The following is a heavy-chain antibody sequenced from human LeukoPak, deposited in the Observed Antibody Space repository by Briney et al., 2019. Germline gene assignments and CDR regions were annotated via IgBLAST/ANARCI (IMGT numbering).Heavy chain of an antibody. CDR1: GYTFTNDD. CDR3: ARAAVATRRGSWFDP. J-gene: IGHJ5*02. D-gene: IGHD5-12*01. V-gene: IGHV1-8*01. Sequence: ASVKVSCKASGYTFTNDDINWVRQATGQGLEWIGWMNPNSGNTGYAQKFQGRVTMTRNTSISTAYMELSSLRSEDAAVYYCARAAVATRRGSWFDPWGQGTLVTVSS. CDR2: MNPNSGNT.